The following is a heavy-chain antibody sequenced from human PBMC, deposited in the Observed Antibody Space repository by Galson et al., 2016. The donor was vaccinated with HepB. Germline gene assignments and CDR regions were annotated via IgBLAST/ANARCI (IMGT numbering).Heavy chain of an antibody. J-gene: IGHJ4*02. CDR1: GYSFSTCG. Sequence: SVKVSCKASGYSFSTCGISWLRQTPGQGLEWMAWISGYNGDTKYAQKLQGRVTLTTDTSTNTAYMELRSLRSDDTAVYYCARDSAEMSAYKTNFDHWGQGTLVTVSS. V-gene: IGHV1-18*01. D-gene: IGHD1-14*01. CDR3: ARDSAEMSAYKTNFDH. CDR2: ISGYNGDT.